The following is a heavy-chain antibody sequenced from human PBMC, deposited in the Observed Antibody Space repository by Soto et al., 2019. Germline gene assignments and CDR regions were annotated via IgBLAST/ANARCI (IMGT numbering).Heavy chain of an antibody. CDR2: MGDNGVST. J-gene: IGHJ4*02. Sequence: EVQVLESGGGLVQPGGSLRLSCTASGFTFNNYAMNWVRQAPGKGLEWVSTMGDNGVSTYYADSVKGRFSISRDNSKNTLYLQMNSLRVDDTAVYYCGAYSSTWYDYWGQGTLVTVSS. CDR1: GFTFNNYA. V-gene: IGHV3-23*01. CDR3: GAYSSTWYDY. D-gene: IGHD6-13*01.